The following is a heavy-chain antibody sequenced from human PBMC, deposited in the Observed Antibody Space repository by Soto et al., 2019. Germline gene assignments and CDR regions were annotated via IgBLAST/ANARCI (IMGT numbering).Heavy chain of an antibody. CDR3: AREMGDPLTGYPPSGWSAP. J-gene: IGHJ5*02. CDR2: ISNTGKT. Sequence: SETLSLTCTVAGGSMSNFYLRWIQQPPGKGLQWIGYISNTGKTNFNPSLKSRVSMSVDTSKKHFSLRLSSVTAADTAMYYCAREMGDPLTGYPPSGWSAPWGQGTRVTVAS. CDR1: GGSMSNFY. V-gene: IGHV4-59*01. D-gene: IGHD3-9*01.